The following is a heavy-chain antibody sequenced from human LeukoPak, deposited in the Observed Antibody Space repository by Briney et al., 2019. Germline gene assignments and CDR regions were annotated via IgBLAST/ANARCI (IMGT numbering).Heavy chain of an antibody. CDR2: ISSSGSTI. D-gene: IGHD1-26*01. CDR3: ARDHPGSGIVGHLGVLDY. V-gene: IGHV3-48*03. Sequence: PGGSLRLSCAASGFTFSSYEMNWVRQAPGKGLEWVSYISSSGSTIYYADSVKGRFTISRDNAKNSLYLQMNSLRAEDTAVYYCARDHPGSGIVGHLGVLDYWGQGTLVTVSS. CDR1: GFTFSSYE. J-gene: IGHJ4*02.